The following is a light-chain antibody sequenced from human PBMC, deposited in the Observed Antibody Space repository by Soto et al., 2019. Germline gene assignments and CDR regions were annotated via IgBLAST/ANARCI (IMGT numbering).Light chain of an antibody. J-gene: IGLJ3*02. CDR1: SSNIGNNT. V-gene: IGLV1-44*01. Sequence: QSVLTQAPSASGTPGQRVAISCSGSSSNIGNNTVNWYQQLPGTAPKLLIYSNSQRPSGVPDRFSGSKSGTSASLAISGLQSEDEADYYCAAWDDSLNGPVFGGGTKLTVL. CDR3: AAWDDSLNGPV. CDR2: SNS.